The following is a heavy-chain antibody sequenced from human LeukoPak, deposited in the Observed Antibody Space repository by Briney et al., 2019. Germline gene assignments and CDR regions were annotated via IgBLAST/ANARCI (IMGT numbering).Heavy chain of an antibody. J-gene: IGHJ4*02. CDR3: AKPERYGTTWYGRVDY. D-gene: IGHD6-13*01. V-gene: IGHV3-43*02. CDR1: GFTFDDYA. CDR2: ITGDGSNT. Sequence: PGGSLRLSCAASGFTFDDYAMHWVRQAPGKGLTWVSLITGDGSNTYYAASVKGRFTISRDNSKNSLYLQMNSLRGEDTAVYYCAKPERYGTTWYGRVDYWGQGTLVTVSS.